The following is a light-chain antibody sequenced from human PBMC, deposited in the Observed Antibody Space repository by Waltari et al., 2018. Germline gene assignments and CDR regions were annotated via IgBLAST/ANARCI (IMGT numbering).Light chain of an antibody. CDR3: QMYRILPST. Sequence: SCRASQTVGRSLAWNKQNPGQVPRLFIYDASSRATGIQDRFSGSGSETDFSLPIIRLEPEDFAVYSCQMYRILPSTFGQGTKVEIK. CDR1: QTVGRS. CDR2: DAS. J-gene: IGKJ1*01. V-gene: IGKV3-20*01.